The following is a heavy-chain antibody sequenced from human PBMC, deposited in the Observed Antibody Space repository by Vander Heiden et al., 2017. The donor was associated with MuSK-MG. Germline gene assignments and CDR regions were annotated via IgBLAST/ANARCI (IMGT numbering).Heavy chain of an antibody. Sequence: QLQLHESGPGLVQPSETLALTCTVSGDSIRRRRYYWVWIRQPPGKGLEWIGTIYYTGITYYNPSRKSRVTISVDTSKNHFSLKLTSVAAADTAVYYCVRILRWQRRYYFDSWGQGTLVTVSS. D-gene: IGHD4-17*01. CDR2: IYYTGIT. J-gene: IGHJ4*02. CDR1: GDSIRRRRYY. CDR3: VRILRWQRRYYFDS. V-gene: IGHV4-39*02.